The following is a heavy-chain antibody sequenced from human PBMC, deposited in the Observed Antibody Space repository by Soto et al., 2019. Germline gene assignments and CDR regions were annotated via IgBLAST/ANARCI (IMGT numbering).Heavy chain of an antibody. D-gene: IGHD3-10*01. V-gene: IGHV3-48*01. Sequence: GGSLRLSCAASGFTFSSYAMSWVRQAPGKGLEWVSSISGSVGSISYADSVQGRLTISRDYAKNSVHLQMNSLRAEDTAVYYCARVGSGLYGMDVWGQGTTVTVSS. J-gene: IGHJ6*02. CDR1: GFTFSSYA. CDR3: ARVGSGLYGMDV. CDR2: ISGSVGSI.